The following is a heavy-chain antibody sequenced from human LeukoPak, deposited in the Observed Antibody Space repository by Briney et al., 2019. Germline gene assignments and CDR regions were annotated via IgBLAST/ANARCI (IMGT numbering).Heavy chain of an antibody. D-gene: IGHD2-21*02. V-gene: IGHV4-59*01. CDR3: ARSVRLLSLATADNWFDP. Sequence: PSETLSLTCTVSGGSMSSYYWSWIRQPPGKGLDWIGYIYYSGITNYNPSLKSRVTISIDTSENQFSLNLRSVTAADTAVYFCARSVRLLSLATADNWFDPWGQGTLVTVSS. CDR1: GGSMSSYY. J-gene: IGHJ5*02. CDR2: IYYSGIT.